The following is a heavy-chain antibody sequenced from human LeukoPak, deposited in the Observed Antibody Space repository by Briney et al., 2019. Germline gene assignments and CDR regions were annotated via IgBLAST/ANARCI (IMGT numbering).Heavy chain of an antibody. V-gene: IGHV3-66*04. D-gene: IGHD4-17*01. CDR2: IYSDNT. CDR3: VRHRTASDY. Sequence: PGGSLRLSCTVSGFTVSSNSMSWVRQAPGKGLEWVSFIYSDNTHYSDSVQGRFTISRDNSKNSLYLQMNSLRVEDTAVYYCVRHRTASDYWGLGALVTVSS. CDR1: GFTVSSNS. J-gene: IGHJ4*02.